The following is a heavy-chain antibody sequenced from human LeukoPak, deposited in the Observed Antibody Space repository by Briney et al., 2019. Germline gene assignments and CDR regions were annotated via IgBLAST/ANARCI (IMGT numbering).Heavy chain of an antibody. D-gene: IGHD1-20*01. CDR2: INHSGST. V-gene: IGHV4-34*01. J-gene: IGHJ4*02. Sequence: SETLSLTCAVYGGSFSGYYWSWIRQPPGKGLEWIGEINHSGSTNYNPSLKSRVTISVDTSKNQFSLKLSSVTAADTAVYYCARFITGPVGGFDYWGQGTLVTVSS. CDR1: GGSFSGYY. CDR3: ARFITGPVGGFDY.